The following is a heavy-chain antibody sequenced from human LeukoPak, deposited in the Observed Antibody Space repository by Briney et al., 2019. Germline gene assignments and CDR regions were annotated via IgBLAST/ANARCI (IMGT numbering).Heavy chain of an antibody. D-gene: IGHD5-18*01. Sequence: GGSLRLSCAASGFTFSNYAMDWVRQAPGKGLEWVSIISGSGGTTYYADSVRGRFTLSRDNSRNTLYLQMNSLRPEDTAMYYCAKDFEFTTEDTFASPDYWGQGTLVTVSS. CDR2: ISGSGGTT. V-gene: IGHV3-23*01. J-gene: IGHJ4*02. CDR1: GFTFSNYA. CDR3: AKDFEFTTEDTFASPDY.